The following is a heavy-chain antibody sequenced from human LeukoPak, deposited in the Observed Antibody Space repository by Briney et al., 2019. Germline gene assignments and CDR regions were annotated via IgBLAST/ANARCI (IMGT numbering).Heavy chain of an antibody. CDR2: IKEDGTLK. V-gene: IGHV3-7*01. D-gene: IGHD5-12*01. Sequence: GGSLRLSCAASGFTFSDYWMSWVRQAPGKGLEWVANIKEDGTLKYYVDSVKGRFTISRDNAKKSLYLQMNSLRAEDTAVYYCATDRGYDTYDHWGQGILDTVST. CDR3: ATDRGYDTYDH. CDR1: GFTFSDYW. J-gene: IGHJ4*02.